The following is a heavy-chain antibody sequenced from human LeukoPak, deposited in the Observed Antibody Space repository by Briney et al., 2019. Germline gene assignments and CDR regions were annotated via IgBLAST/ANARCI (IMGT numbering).Heavy chain of an antibody. J-gene: IGHJ5*02. CDR1: RGTFSSYA. CDR3: AKQVYSYGYWGTRWFDP. Sequence: SVKVSCKASRGTFSSYAISWVRQAPGQGLEWMGGIIPIFGTANYAQKFQGRVTITADESTSTAYMELSSLRSEDTAVYYCAKQVYSYGYWGTRWFDPWGQGTLVTVSS. CDR2: IIPIFGTA. D-gene: IGHD5-18*01. V-gene: IGHV1-69*13.